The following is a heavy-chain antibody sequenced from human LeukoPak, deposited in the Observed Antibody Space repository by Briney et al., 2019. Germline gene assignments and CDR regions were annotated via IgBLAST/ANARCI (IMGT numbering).Heavy chain of an antibody. CDR1: GGTFSSYA. D-gene: IGHD6-13*01. CDR2: IIPILGIA. V-gene: IGHV1-69*04. Sequence: GSSVKVSCKASGGTFSSYAISWVRQAPGQGLEWMGRIIPILGIANYAQKFQGRVTITADKSTSTAYMELSSLRAEDTAVYYCARDSLSSSWSAFDIWGQGTMVTVSS. CDR3: ARDSLSSSWSAFDI. J-gene: IGHJ3*02.